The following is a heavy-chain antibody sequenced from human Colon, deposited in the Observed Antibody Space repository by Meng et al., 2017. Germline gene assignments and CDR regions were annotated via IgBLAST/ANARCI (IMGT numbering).Heavy chain of an antibody. V-gene: IGHV4-30-4*01. CDR2: IYYSGST. J-gene: IGHJ4*02. D-gene: IGHD1-26*01. Sequence: VPLKCSCSGLVQPSHPLSLTCPVSGASFNSPYYYWSWIRQPPEKGLELIGYIYYSGSTYYNPSLKSRVSISGDTSNKQFSLKLTSVTAADTAVYYCARSPYSGSALPFFDYWGQGSLVTVSS. CDR3: ARSPYSGSALPFFDY. CDR1: GASFNSPYYY.